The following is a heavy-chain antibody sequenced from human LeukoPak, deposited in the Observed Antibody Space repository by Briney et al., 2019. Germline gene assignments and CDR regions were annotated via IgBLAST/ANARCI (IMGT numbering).Heavy chain of an antibody. V-gene: IGHV3-23*01. D-gene: IGHD3-3*01. CDR2: ISGSGGST. J-gene: IGHJ4*02. CDR1: GFTFSSYG. CDR3: AKDGAYYDFWSGYRHEHPYYFDY. Sequence: GGSLRLSCAASGFTFSSYGMHWVRQAPGKGLEWVSDISGSGGSTYYADSVKGRLTISRDNSKNTLYLQMNSLRAEDTAVYYCAKDGAYYDFWSGYRHEHPYYFDYWGQGTLVTVSS.